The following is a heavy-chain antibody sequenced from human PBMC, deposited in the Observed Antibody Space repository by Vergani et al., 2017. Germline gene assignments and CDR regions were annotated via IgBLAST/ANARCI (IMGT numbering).Heavy chain of an antibody. CDR1: GFALNRHA. CDR3: AKQYVGTSDC. J-gene: IGHJ4*02. V-gene: IGHV3-23*04. Sequence: VQLVESGGGVVQPGTSLRLSCVVSGFALNRHAMYWVRQAPGKGLEWVSTISGSGGTTYYADSVKGRFTISRDNSKSTLFLQMNSLRVEDTALYYCAKQYVGTSDCWGQGTLVTVSS. D-gene: IGHD1-26*01. CDR2: ISGSGGTT.